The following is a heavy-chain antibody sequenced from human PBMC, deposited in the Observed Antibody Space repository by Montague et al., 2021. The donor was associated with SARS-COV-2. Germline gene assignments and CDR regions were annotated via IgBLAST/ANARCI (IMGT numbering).Heavy chain of an antibody. J-gene: IGHJ4*02. CDR2: TYYRSRWSN. CDR3: ARERWAVGVSFDY. D-gene: IGHD1-26*01. Sequence: CAISGDSVSSNRATWHWIRQSPSRGLEWLGRTYYRSRWSNDYAVSVRSRIIINPDTSTNPFSLQPSSVTPEDTAVYFCARERWAVGVSFDYWGQGTLVTVSA. V-gene: IGHV6-1*01. CDR1: GDSVSSNRAT.